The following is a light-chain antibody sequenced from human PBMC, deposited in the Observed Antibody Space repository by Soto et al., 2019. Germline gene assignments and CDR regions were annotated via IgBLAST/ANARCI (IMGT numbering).Light chain of an antibody. CDR1: SSDVGGYNY. Sequence: QSALTQPASVSGSPGQSITISCTGTSSDVGGYNYVSWYQQHTGKAPKLMIYEVSNRPSGVSNRFSGSKSGNTASLTISGLQAEDEADYCCSSYTSSSTLVVFGGVTKLTVL. CDR3: SSYTSSSTLVV. V-gene: IGLV2-14*01. CDR2: EVS. J-gene: IGLJ2*01.